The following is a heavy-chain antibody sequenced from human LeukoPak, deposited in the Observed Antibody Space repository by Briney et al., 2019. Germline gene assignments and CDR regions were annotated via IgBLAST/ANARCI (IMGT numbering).Heavy chain of an antibody. CDR1: GFTFINSW. V-gene: IGHV3-74*03. J-gene: IGHJ4*02. CDR2: IKSDGSYI. CDR3: ATGDSGWYNY. D-gene: IGHD6-19*01. Sequence: GGSLRLSCAPTGFTFINSWTHWVRQGPGRGPVWVSRIKSDGSYITYTDSVKGRFIISRDNAENTLYLQMNSLRVDDTAVYYCATGDSGWYNYWGQGTLVTVSA.